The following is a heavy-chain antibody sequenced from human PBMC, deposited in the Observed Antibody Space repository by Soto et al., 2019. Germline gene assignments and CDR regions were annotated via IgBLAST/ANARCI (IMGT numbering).Heavy chain of an antibody. CDR3: ARSEEDSDYYYYGLDV. CDR2: TYYRSRWYS. J-gene: IGHJ6*02. D-gene: IGHD2-15*01. Sequence: SQTLSLPCVISGDSVSSSSVAWNWVRQSPSRGLEWLGRTYYRSRWYSDFAVSVGGRIVINADTSKNQFSLQLNSVTPEDTAVYFCARSEEDSDYYYYGLDVWGQGTTVTVSS. V-gene: IGHV6-1*01. CDR1: GDSVSSSSVA.